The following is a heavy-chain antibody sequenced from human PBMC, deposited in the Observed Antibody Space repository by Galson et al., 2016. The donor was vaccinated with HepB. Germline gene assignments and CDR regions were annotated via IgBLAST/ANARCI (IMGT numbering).Heavy chain of an antibody. CDR2: TSYGGSKK. CDR1: GFTFSSYG. V-gene: IGHV3-30*03. Sequence: SLRLSCAASGFTFSSYGMHWVRQSPGKGLEWVAFTSYGGSKKYYADSVKGRFTIFRDNSRDTLYLQMNSLRPEDTAVYYCARDPTEYYYGTSGYFPDYWGQGTPVTVSS. J-gene: IGHJ4*02. D-gene: IGHD3-22*01. CDR3: ARDPTEYYYGTSGYFPDY.